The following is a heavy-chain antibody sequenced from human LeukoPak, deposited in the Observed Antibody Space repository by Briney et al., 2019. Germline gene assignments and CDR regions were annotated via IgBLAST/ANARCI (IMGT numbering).Heavy chain of an antibody. Sequence: GGSLRLSCAASGFALSTYWMSWVRQAPGKGLEWVANMNQDGSQNYYVDSVKGRFTISRDNAKNSLYLQMNSLRAEDTALYYCAKDSSGVPAAIWSFDYWGQGTLVTVSS. D-gene: IGHD2-2*02. CDR2: MNQDGSQN. CDR3: AKDSSGVPAAIWSFDY. V-gene: IGHV3-7*03. J-gene: IGHJ4*02. CDR1: GFALSTYW.